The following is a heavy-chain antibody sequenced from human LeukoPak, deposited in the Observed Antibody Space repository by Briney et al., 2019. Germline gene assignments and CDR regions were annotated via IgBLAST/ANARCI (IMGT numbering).Heavy chain of an antibody. CDR1: GYTFTSYG. V-gene: IGHV1-18*01. CDR2: ISAYNGNT. CDR3: ARDRIPLLRYFDWLLDY. J-gene: IGHJ4*02. D-gene: IGHD3-9*01. Sequence: ASVKVSCKASGYTFTSYGISWVRQAPGQGLEWMGWISAYNGNTNYAQKLQGRVTMTTDTSTGTAYMELRSLRSDDTAVYYCARDRIPLLRYFDWLLDYWDQGTLVTVSS.